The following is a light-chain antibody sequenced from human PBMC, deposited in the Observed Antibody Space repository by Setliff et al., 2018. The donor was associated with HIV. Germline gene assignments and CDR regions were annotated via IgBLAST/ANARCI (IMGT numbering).Light chain of an antibody. J-gene: IGLJ2*01. V-gene: IGLV3-25*03. CDR2: KDS. CDR3: QSADTSGTLVV. Sequence: SYELTQPPSVSVSPGQTARITCSGDALPKQYAHWYQQKPGQAPVLVIYKDSERPSGIPERFSGPSSGTTVTLTISGVQAEDEADYYCQSADTSGTLVVFGGGTKGTVL. CDR1: ALPKQY.